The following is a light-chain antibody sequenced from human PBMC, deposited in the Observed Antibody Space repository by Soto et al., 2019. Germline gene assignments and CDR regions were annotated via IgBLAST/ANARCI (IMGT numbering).Light chain of an antibody. Sequence: DIQMTQSPYSLSASVGDSVTITCRASQNIRTYLNWYQQKPGRAPKLLIHSASALPSGVPSRFSGSGSGTDFTLTINSLQPEDIATYYCQQTNSFPRTFGQGTKVDIK. J-gene: IGKJ1*01. CDR3: QQTNSFPRT. CDR1: QNIRTY. CDR2: SAS. V-gene: IGKV1-39*01.